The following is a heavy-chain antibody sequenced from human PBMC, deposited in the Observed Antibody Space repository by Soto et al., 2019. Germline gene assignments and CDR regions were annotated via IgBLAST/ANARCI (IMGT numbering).Heavy chain of an antibody. Sequence: QVQLVQSGAEVKKPGSSVKVSCKSSGGTFSSYAISWVRQAPGQGLEWMGGIIPIFGTANYAQKFQDRVTITADESTSTAYMELSSLRSEHTAVYDCASNTGAGKGLDYWGQGTLVTVSS. V-gene: IGHV1-69*01. J-gene: IGHJ4*02. D-gene: IGHD6-19*01. CDR2: IIPIFGTA. CDR3: ASNTGAGKGLDY. CDR1: GGTFSSYA.